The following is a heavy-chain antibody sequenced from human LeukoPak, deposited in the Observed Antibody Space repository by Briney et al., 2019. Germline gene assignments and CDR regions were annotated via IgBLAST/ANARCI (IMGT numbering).Heavy chain of an antibody. D-gene: IGHD2-15*01. CDR3: AIGYCSGGSCYVFDY. CDR2: INAGNGNT. CDR1: GYTFSSYA. Sequence: ASVKVSCKASGYTFSSYAMHWVRQAPGQRLEWMGWINAGNGNTKYSQKFQGRVTITRDTSASTAYMELSSLRSEDTAVYYCAIGYCSGGSCYVFDYWGRGTLVTVSS. V-gene: IGHV1-3*01. J-gene: IGHJ4*02.